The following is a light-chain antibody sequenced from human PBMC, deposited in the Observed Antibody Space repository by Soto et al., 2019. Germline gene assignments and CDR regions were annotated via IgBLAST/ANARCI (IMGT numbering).Light chain of an antibody. J-gene: IGKJ2*01. V-gene: IGKV3-15*01. CDR2: GAS. CDR1: QSVGTN. CDR3: QQYDNWPPRWT. Sequence: EIVMTQSPSTLSVSAGERVTLSWGASQSVGTNLAWYQQKPGQAPRLLILGASTRASGIPAKFSGSGSGKEFTLSIGSLQSEDFAIYYCQQYDNWPPRWTFGQGTKVDIK.